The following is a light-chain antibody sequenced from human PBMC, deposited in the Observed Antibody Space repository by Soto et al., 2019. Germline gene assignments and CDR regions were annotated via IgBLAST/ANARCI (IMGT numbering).Light chain of an antibody. CDR1: SSNIGAGYD. V-gene: IGLV1-40*01. CDR3: QSYESSMSGYV. Sequence: QSVLTHPPSVSWAPGHRVTISCTGRSSNIGAGYDVHWYQQLPGTAPKLLIYANNYRPSGVPDRFSGSKSGTSASLAITGLQAEDEADYYCQSYESSMSGYVFGTGTK. J-gene: IGLJ1*01. CDR2: ANN.